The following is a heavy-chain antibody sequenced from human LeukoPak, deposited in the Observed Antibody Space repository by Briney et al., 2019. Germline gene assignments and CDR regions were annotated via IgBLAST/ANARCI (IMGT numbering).Heavy chain of an antibody. J-gene: IGHJ4*02. Sequence: ASVKVSCKVSGYTLTELFMHWVRQAPGKGLEWMGGFDPEDGETIYAQKFQGRVTMTEDTSTDTAYMELSSLRSEDTAVYYCATSDYGSGSYREHDYWGQGTLVTVSS. CDR2: FDPEDGET. V-gene: IGHV1-24*01. CDR1: GYTLTELF. D-gene: IGHD3-10*01. CDR3: ATSDYGSGSYREHDY.